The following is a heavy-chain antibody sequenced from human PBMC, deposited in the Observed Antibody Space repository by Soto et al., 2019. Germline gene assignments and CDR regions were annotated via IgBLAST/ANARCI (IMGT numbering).Heavy chain of an antibody. CDR2: IYYSGST. J-gene: IGHJ6*02. Sequence: SETLSLTCTVSGGSISSGGYYWSWIRQHPGKGLEWIGYIYYSGSTYYNPSLKSRVTISVDTSKNQFSLKLSSVTAADTAVYYFARKEAAAGTGLWARYYYGMDVWDQGTTVTVSS. CDR1: GGSISSGGYY. D-gene: IGHD6-13*01. V-gene: IGHV4-31*03. CDR3: ARKEAAAGTGLWARYYYGMDV.